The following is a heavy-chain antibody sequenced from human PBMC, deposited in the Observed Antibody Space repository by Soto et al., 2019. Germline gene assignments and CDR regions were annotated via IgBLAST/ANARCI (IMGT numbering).Heavy chain of an antibody. CDR3: AKYSSSSFGIYNWFDP. CDR2: IYYSGST. Sequence: TLSLTCTVSGGSISSYYWSWIRQPPGKGLEWIGYIYYSGSTNYNPSLKSRVTISVDTSKNQFSLKLSSVTAADTAVYYCAKYSSSSFGIYNWFDPWGQGTLVTVSS. CDR1: GGSISSYY. D-gene: IGHD6-6*01. V-gene: IGHV4-59*01. J-gene: IGHJ5*02.